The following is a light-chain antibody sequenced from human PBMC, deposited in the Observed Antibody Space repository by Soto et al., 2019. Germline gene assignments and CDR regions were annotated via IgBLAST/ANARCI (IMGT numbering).Light chain of an antibody. Sequence: DIQMTQFPSTLSASIGDRVTITCRASQSISTWLASYQQKAGKAPKLLIYTASSLETGVPSRFSGSGSGTEFTLTISSLQPDDFATYYCQHYNRYSPYTFGQGTRLEIK. CDR2: TAS. J-gene: IGKJ2*01. V-gene: IGKV1-5*03. CDR3: QHYNRYSPYT. CDR1: QSISTW.